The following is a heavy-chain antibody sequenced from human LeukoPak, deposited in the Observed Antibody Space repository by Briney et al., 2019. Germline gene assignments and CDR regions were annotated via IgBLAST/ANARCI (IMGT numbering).Heavy chain of an antibody. CDR3: AKGRYQLLSLYFFDY. J-gene: IGHJ4*02. CDR2: ISSGSSYI. D-gene: IGHD2-2*01. V-gene: IGHV3-21*04. Sequence: GGSLRLSCAASGFTFSRYSMNWVRQAPGKGLEWVSSISSGSSYIYYADSVKGRFTISRDNSKNTLYLQMNSLRAEDTAVFYCAKGRYQLLSLYFFDYWGQGTLVTVSS. CDR1: GFTFSRYS.